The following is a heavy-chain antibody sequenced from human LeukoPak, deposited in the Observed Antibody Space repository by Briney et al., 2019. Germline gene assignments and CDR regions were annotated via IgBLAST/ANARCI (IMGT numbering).Heavy chain of an antibody. D-gene: IGHD2-2*01. CDR2: ISAYNGHT. J-gene: IGHJ4*02. CDR3: ARDQRYCSSSSCPWEPFDY. CDR1: GYSFTSYG. V-gene: IGHV1-18*01. Sequence: ASVKVSCKASGYSFTSYGFSWVRQAPGQGLEWMGWISAYNGHTEYAQKFQGRVTMTTDTSTSTAYMELRSLRSDDTAVYYCARDQRYCSSSSCPWEPFDYWGQGTLVTVSS.